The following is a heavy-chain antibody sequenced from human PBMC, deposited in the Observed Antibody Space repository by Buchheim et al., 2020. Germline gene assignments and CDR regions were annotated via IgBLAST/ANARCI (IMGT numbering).Heavy chain of an antibody. Sequence: EVQLVQSGGGLVQPGGSLRLSCAASGFTFSNLWMHWVRQVPGKGLVWVSTIISDGSSTSHADSVKGRFTISRDNAKNTLYLQMNSLRAEGTGVYYCATDHNDNSGDSSFDYWGQGTL. CDR3: ATDHNDNSGDSSFDY. J-gene: IGHJ4*02. V-gene: IGHV3-74*01. CDR1: GFTFSNLW. D-gene: IGHD3-22*01. CDR2: IISDGSST.